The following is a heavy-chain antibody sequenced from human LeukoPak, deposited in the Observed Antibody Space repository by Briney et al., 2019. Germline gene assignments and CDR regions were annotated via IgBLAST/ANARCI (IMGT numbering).Heavy chain of an antibody. CDR3: ARLNGSGTRKGTNWFDP. Sequence: PGGSLRLSCAASGFTFSSYAMSWVRQAPGKGLEWVSAISGSGGSTYYADSVKGRFTNSRDNSKNTLYPQMNSLRAEDTAVYYCARLNGSGTRKGTNWFDPWGQGTLVTVSS. CDR2: ISGSGGST. D-gene: IGHD3-3*01. V-gene: IGHV3-23*01. J-gene: IGHJ5*02. CDR1: GFTFSSYA.